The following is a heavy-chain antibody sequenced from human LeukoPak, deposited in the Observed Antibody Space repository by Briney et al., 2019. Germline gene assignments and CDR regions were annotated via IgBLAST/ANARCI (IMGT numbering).Heavy chain of an antibody. J-gene: IGHJ5*02. CDR3: ARGYCSSTSCYSAGNWFDP. D-gene: IGHD2-2*01. CDR2: INPNSGGT. V-gene: IGHV1-2*02. Sequence: GASVKVSCKASGYTFTGYYMHWVRQAPGQGLEWMGWINPNSGGTNYAQKFQGRVTMTRDTSISTAYMELSRLRSDDTAVYYCARGYCSSTSCYSAGNWFDPWGQGTLVTVSS. CDR1: GYTFTGYY.